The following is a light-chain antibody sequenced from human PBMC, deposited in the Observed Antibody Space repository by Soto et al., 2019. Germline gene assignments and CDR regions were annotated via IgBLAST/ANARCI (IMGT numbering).Light chain of an antibody. J-gene: IGLJ2*01. CDR2: DVS. V-gene: IGLV2-14*01. Sequence: QSALTQPASVSGSPGQSITISCPGTTSDVGVYNYVSWYQQHPGKAPNLIIFDVSNRPSGVSNRFSGSKSGNSASLTISGLQAEDEADYYCSSYTGSNTPVVFGGGTQLTVL. CDR1: TSDVGVYNY. CDR3: SSYTGSNTPVV.